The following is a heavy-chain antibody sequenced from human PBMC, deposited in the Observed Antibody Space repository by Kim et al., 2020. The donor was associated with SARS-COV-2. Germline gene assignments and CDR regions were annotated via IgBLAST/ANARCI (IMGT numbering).Heavy chain of an antibody. Sequence: TDSAQEVQGRVTITADESRSTTYMELSSLRSEDTAVYYCASSNTKEDAFDIWGQGTKVTVSS. CDR3: ASSNTKEDAFDI. D-gene: IGHD2-2*01. CDR2: T. J-gene: IGHJ3*02. V-gene: IGHV1-69*01.